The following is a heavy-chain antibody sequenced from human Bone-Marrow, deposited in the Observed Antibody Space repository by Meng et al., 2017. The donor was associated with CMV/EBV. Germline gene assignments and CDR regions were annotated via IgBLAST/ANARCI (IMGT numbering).Heavy chain of an antibody. CDR1: GFPFSDPW. V-gene: IGHV3-15*07. Sequence: CAGSGFPFSDPWLNWVRQAPGRGLEWVGRIRSKTAGGTTDYAAPVKGRFTISRDDSKNTLYLQMNSLKTEDTAVYYCTTVASGSYDYWGQGTLVTVSS. CDR2: IRSKTAGGTT. J-gene: IGHJ4*02. CDR3: TTVASGSYDY. D-gene: IGHD1-26*01.